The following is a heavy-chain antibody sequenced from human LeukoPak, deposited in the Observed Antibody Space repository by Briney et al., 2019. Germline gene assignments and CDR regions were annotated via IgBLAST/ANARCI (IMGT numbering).Heavy chain of an antibody. Sequence: PSETLSLTCTVSGGSISSYYWSWIRQPPGKGLEWIGYIYYSGSTNYNPSLKSRVTISVDTSKNQFSLKLSSVTAADTAVYYCARDSPVTPYYYYGMDVWGQGTTVTVSS. D-gene: IGHD4-17*01. CDR2: IYYSGST. V-gene: IGHV4-59*01. J-gene: IGHJ6*02. CDR3: ARDSPVTPYYYYGMDV. CDR1: GGSISSYY.